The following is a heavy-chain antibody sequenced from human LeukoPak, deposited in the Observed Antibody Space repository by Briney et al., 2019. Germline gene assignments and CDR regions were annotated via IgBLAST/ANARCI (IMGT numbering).Heavy chain of an antibody. CDR3: ARTFGRYYYGSGSYLGY. Sequence: SETLSLTCAVYGGSFSGYYWSWIRQPPGKGLEWIGEINHSGSTNYNPSLKSRVSISVDTSKNQFYLKLSSVTAADTAVYYCARTFGRYYYGSGSYLGYWGQGTLVTVSS. V-gene: IGHV4-34*01. D-gene: IGHD3-10*01. J-gene: IGHJ4*02. CDR2: INHSGST. CDR1: GGSFSGYY.